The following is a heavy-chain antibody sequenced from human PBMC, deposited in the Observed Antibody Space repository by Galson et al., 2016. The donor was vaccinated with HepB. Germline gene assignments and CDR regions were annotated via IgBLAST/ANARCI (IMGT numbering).Heavy chain of an antibody. CDR2: IFYSGIT. V-gene: IGHV4-59*01. CDR1: GGSISPYY. D-gene: IGHD3-3*01. CDR3: ARDRYDFWSGYPHYFDY. Sequence: ETLSLTCTVSGGSISPYYWSWIRQPPGKGLEWIGYIFYSGITNYNPSLKSRVTISVDTSKNQFSLKLSSVTAADTAVYYCARDRYDFWSGYPHYFDYWGQGTLVTVSS. J-gene: IGHJ4*02.